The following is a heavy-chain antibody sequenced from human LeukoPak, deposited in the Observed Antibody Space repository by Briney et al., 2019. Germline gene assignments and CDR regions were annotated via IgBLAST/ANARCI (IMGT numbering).Heavy chain of an antibody. CDR2: INPSGGST. CDR3: ARPAYCSGGSRYSFDY. V-gene: IGHV1-46*03. CDR1: GYTFTSYY. Sequence: GASVKVSCKASGYTFTSYYMHWVRQAPGQGLEWMGIINPSGGSTSYAQKFQGRVTMTRDTSTSTVYMELSSLRSEDTAVYYCARPAYCSGGSRYSFDYWGQGTLVTVSS. J-gene: IGHJ4*02. D-gene: IGHD2-15*01.